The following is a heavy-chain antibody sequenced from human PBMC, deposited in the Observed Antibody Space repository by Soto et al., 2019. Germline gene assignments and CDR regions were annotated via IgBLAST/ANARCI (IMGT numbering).Heavy chain of an antibody. CDR1: GFSLTTSGVG. CDR3: VQRSSFGEFFY. Sequence: QITLKESGPTLVKPTQTLTLTCTFSGFSLTTSGVGVGWIRQPPGKTLEWLALIYWDDSKRYSPSLKNRLTITQDTSKNQVVLTMTNKDPVDTATVYCVQRSSFGEFFYWGQGTLVTVSS. CDR2: IYWDDSK. D-gene: IGHD3-10*01. V-gene: IGHV2-5*02. J-gene: IGHJ4*02.